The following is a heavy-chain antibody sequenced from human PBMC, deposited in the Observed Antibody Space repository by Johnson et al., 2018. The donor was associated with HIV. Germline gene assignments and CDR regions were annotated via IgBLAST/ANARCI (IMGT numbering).Heavy chain of an antibody. J-gene: IGHJ3*02. D-gene: IGHD5-12*01. CDR3: AKEPRPGIVATDDAFDI. Sequence: VQLVESGGGLVQPGGSLRLSCAVSGFIFSSYWMSWVRQAPGKGLEWVANIKQDGSEKYYADSVKGRFTISRDNSKNTLYLQMNSLRAEDTAVYYCAKEPRPGIVATDDAFDIWGQGTMVTVSS. CDR2: IKQDGSEK. V-gene: IGHV3-7*01. CDR1: GFIFSSYW.